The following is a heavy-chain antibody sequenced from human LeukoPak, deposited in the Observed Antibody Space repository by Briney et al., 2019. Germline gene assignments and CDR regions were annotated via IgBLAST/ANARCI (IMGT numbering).Heavy chain of an antibody. Sequence: GASVNVSCKASGYSFTNYGISWVRQAPGQGLEWMGRISPYNGQTIYGQNLQGRLTMTIDTSTRTTYMELRNLRSDDTTVYYCARDSGQQWHYFGMDVWGHGTTVTVSS. CDR3: ARDSGQQWHYFGMDV. CDR1: GYSFTNYG. D-gene: IGHD6-19*01. CDR2: ISPYNGQT. J-gene: IGHJ6*02. V-gene: IGHV1-18*01.